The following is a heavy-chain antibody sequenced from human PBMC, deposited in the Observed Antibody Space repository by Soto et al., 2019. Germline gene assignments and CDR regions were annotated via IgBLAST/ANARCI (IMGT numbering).Heavy chain of an antibody. V-gene: IGHV1-69*02. CDR3: ATNDSGYDSMFGY. CDR1: GGTFSSYT. D-gene: IGHD5-12*01. CDR2: IIPILGIA. Sequence: GASVKVSCKASGGTFSSYTISWVRQAPGQGLEWMGRIIPILGIANYAQKFQGRVTITADKSTSTAYMELSSLRSEDTAVYYCATNDSGYDSMFGYWGQGTLVTVSS. J-gene: IGHJ4*02.